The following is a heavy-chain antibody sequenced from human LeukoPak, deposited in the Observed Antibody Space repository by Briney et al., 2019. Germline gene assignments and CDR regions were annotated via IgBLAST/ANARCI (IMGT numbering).Heavy chain of an antibody. V-gene: IGHV1-69*04. Sequence: SVKVSCKASGGTFSSYAISWVRQAPGQGLEWMGRIIPLLGIANYAQKFQGRVTITADKSTNTAYMELSSLRSEDTAVYYCAREGGYSYGYNYYYGMDVWGQGTTVTVSS. CDR1: GGTFSSYA. CDR3: AREGGYSYGYNYYYGMDV. J-gene: IGHJ6*02. D-gene: IGHD5-18*01. CDR2: IIPLLGIA.